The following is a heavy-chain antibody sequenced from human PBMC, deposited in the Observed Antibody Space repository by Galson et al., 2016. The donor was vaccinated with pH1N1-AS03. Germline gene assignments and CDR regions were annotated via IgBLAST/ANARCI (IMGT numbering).Heavy chain of an antibody. Sequence: SVKVSCKASGGTFYTYATSWVRQAPGQGLEWMGRIIPMLNIPDYAQKFQVRVTITADKSTNTAYMELTNLRSDDTALYYCAKGYSATPSGTFDIWGQGTMVTVSS. CDR2: IIPMLNIP. CDR3: AKGYSATPSGTFDI. CDR1: GGTFYTYA. J-gene: IGHJ3*02. D-gene: IGHD2-15*01. V-gene: IGHV1-69*04.